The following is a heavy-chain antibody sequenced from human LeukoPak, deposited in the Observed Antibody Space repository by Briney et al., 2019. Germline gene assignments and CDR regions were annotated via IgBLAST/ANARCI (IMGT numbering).Heavy chain of an antibody. CDR2: IYTSGST. J-gene: IGHJ3*02. D-gene: IGHD3-9*01. V-gene: IGHV4-4*07. CDR1: GGSISSYY. Sequence: SETLSLTCTVSGGSISSYYWSWIRQPAGKGLEWIGRIYTSGSTNYYPSLKSRVTMSVDTSKNQFSLKLSSVTAADTAVYYCARDYDILTGYYGGDAFDIWGQGTMVTVSS. CDR3: ARDYDILTGYYGGDAFDI.